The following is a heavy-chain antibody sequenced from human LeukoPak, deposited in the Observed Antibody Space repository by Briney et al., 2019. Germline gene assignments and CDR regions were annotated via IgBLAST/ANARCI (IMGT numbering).Heavy chain of an antibody. Sequence: GASVKVSCKVSGYTLTELSMHWVRQAPGKGLEWVGIINPSGGSTSYAQKFQGRVTMTRDTSTSTVYMELSSLRSEDTAVYYCARDPGYSGYDYPDDYWGQGTLVTVSS. J-gene: IGHJ4*02. D-gene: IGHD5-12*01. V-gene: IGHV1-46*01. CDR1: GYTLTELS. CDR2: INPSGGST. CDR3: ARDPGYSGYDYPDDY.